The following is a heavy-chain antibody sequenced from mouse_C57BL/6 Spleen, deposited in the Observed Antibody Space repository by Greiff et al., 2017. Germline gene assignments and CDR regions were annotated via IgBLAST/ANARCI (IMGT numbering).Heavy chain of an antibody. V-gene: IGHV1-72*01. CDR2: IDPNSGGT. D-gene: IGHD1-2*01. CDR1: GYTFPSYW. J-gene: IGHJ3*01. Sequence: QVQLQQPGAELVKPGASVQLSCKASGYTFPSYWMHWVKQRPGRGLEWIGRIDPNSGGTKYNEKFKSKDTLTVDKPSSTAYMQLSSLTSEYFAVYYCARGGSGFAYWGQWTLVTVSA. CDR3: ARGGSGFAY.